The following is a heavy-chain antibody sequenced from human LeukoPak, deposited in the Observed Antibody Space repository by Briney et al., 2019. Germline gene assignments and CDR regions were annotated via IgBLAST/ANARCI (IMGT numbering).Heavy chain of an antibody. V-gene: IGHV3-23*01. CDR3: ARGGHYYDSSGYSLPDY. CDR1: GFTFSSYA. CDR2: ISDGGAST. Sequence: GGSLRLSCAASGFTFSSYAMNWVRQAPGKGLEWVSSISDGGASTYYADSVKGRFTISRDNSKNTLYLQMNSLRAEDAAIYYCARGGHYYDSSGYSLPDYWGQGMLVTVSS. J-gene: IGHJ4*02. D-gene: IGHD3-22*01.